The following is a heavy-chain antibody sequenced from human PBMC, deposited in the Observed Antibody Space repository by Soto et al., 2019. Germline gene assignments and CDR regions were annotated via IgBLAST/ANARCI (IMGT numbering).Heavy chain of an antibody. CDR2: ISGSGGST. V-gene: IGHV3-23*01. D-gene: IGHD2-2*01. CDR1: GFTFSSYA. CDR3: AKPGGDIVVVPAAPNWFDP. Sequence: EVQLLESGGGLVQPGGSLRLSCAASGFTFSSYAMSWVRQAPGKGLEWVSAISGSGGSTYYADSVKGRFTISRDNSKNTLYLQMNSLRAEDTAVYYCAKPGGDIVVVPAAPNWFDPWGQGTLVTVSS. J-gene: IGHJ5*02.